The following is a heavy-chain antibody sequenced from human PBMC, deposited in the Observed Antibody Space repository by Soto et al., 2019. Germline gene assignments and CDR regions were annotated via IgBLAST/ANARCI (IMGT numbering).Heavy chain of an antibody. J-gene: IGHJ4*02. CDR1: GFTFSSYA. D-gene: IGHD3-9*01. V-gene: IGHV3-23*01. CDR3: AKGPVYDILTGYYDY. Sequence: EVQLLESGGGLVQPGGSLRLSCAASGFTFSSYAMSWVRQAPGKGLEWVSAISGSGGSTYYADSAKGRFTISRDNSKNTLYLQMNSLRAEDTAVYYCAKGPVYDILTGYYDYWGQGTLVTVSS. CDR2: ISGSGGST.